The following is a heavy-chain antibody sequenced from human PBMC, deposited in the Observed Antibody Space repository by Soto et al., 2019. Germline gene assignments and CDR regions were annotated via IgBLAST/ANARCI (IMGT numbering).Heavy chain of an antibody. CDR3: ARDLVGVTY. CDR1: GFTFSSYS. CDR2: ISSSSNYI. Sequence: EVQLVESGGGLVKPGGSLRLSCSASGFTFSSYSMNWVRQAPEKGLEWVSSISSSSNYIYYADSVKGRFTISRDNAKNSLYLQMNSLRAEDTAVYYCARDLVGVTYWGQGTLVTVSS. V-gene: IGHV3-21*06. D-gene: IGHD1-26*01. J-gene: IGHJ4*02.